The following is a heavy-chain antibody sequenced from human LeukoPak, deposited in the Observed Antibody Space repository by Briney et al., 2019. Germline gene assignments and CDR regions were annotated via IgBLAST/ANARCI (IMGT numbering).Heavy chain of an antibody. Sequence: SETLSLTCTVSGGSISSYYWSWIRQPPGKGLEWIGYIYYSGSTNYNPSLKSRVTISVDTSKNQFSLKLSSVTAADTAVYYCARRRSYYDSSGYYYGNWFDPWGQGTLVTVSS. V-gene: IGHV4-59*01. J-gene: IGHJ5*02. CDR3: ARRRSYYDSSGYYYGNWFDP. D-gene: IGHD3-22*01. CDR2: IYYSGST. CDR1: GGSISSYY.